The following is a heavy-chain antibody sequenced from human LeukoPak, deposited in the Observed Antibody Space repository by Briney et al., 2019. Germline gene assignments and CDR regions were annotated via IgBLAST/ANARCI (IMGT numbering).Heavy chain of an antibody. CDR3: ARGRSSVDY. D-gene: IGHD6-19*01. CDR2: IYYSGST. J-gene: IGHJ4*02. CDR1: GGSISSYY. Sequence: SETLSLTCTVSGGSISSYYWSWIRQPPGKGLEWIGYIYYSGSTNYNPSLKSRVTISVDTSKNQFSLKLSSVTAADTAMYYCARGRSSVDYWGQGTLVTVSS. V-gene: IGHV4-59*01.